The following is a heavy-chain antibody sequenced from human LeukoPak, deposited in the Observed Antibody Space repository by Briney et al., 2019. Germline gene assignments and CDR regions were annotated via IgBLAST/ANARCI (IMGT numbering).Heavy chain of an antibody. D-gene: IGHD2-15*01. CDR3: TSYYCSGGSCYGP. CDR1: GFTFSGSA. Sequence: GGSLKLSCAASGFTFSGSAMHWVRQASGKGLEWVGRIRSKANSYATAYAASVKGRFTISRDDSKNTAYLQMNSLKTEDTAVYYCTSYYCSGGSCYGPWGQGTLVTVSS. V-gene: IGHV3-73*01. CDR2: IRSKANSYAT. J-gene: IGHJ5*02.